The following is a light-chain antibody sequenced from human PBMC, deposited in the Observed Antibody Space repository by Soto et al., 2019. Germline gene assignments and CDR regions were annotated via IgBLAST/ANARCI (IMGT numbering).Light chain of an antibody. J-gene: IGKJ5*01. CDR3: QQYGSSPRT. V-gene: IGKV3-20*01. CDR1: QSVTSSS. CDR2: GAS. Sequence: EIVLTQFPGTLSLSPGERATLSFRASQSVTSSSLAWYQQKVGRAPRVLIYGASNRATGIPDRFSGSGSGTDFTLTITGLEPEDFAVYYCQQYGSSPRTFGQGTRLEIK.